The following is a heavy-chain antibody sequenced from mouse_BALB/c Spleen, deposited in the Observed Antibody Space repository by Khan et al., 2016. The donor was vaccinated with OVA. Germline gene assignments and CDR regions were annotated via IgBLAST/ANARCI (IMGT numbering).Heavy chain of an antibody. CDR2: ISSLAYSI. J-gene: IGHJ4*01. Sequence: EVELVESGGGLVQPGGSRKLSCAAPGFTFSDYGLAWVRQAPGKGPGWVAFISSLAYSIYYEDTVTGRFTISRENAKNTLYLEMSSLRSEDTAMYYCARSWAMDYWGQGTSVTVSS. V-gene: IGHV5-15*02. CDR3: ARSWAMDY. CDR1: GFTFSDYG.